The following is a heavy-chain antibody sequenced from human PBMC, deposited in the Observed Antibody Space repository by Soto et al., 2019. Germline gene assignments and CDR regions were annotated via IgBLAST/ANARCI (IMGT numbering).Heavy chain of an antibody. V-gene: IGHV1-69*01. CDR3: ARDRLAYCGGDCYSARVPFDY. CDR2: IIPILGTA. Sequence: QVQLVQSGAEVKKPGSSVKVSCKASGGTFSSYAISWVRQAPGQGLEWMGGIIPILGTANYAQKFQGRVTITADEATSTAYMELSSLRSEDTAVYYCARDRLAYCGGDCYSARVPFDYWGQGTLVTVSS. D-gene: IGHD2-21*02. J-gene: IGHJ4*02. CDR1: GGTFSSYA.